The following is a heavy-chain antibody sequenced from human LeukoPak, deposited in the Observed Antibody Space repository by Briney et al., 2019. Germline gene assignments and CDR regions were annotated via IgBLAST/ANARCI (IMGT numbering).Heavy chain of an antibody. CDR2: ISSSSSYI. J-gene: IGHJ5*02. D-gene: IGHD6-19*01. V-gene: IGHV3-21*01. Sequence: PGGSLRLSCAASGFTLSSYSMNWVRQAPGKGLEWVSSISSSSSYIYYADSVKGRFTISRDNAKNSLYLQMNSLRAEDTAVYYCARYSSGWYDWFDPWGQGTLVTVSS. CDR1: GFTLSSYS. CDR3: ARYSSGWYDWFDP.